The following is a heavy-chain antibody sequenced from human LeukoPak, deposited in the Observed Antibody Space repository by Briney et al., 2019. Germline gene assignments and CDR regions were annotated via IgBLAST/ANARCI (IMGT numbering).Heavy chain of an antibody. Sequence: SETLSLTCTVSGGSTNSHYWSWIRQPPGKGLEWIGYMLDTVTTKDDPSLKSRFTLSADTSKNQFSLRLTSVTAADTAVYYCATIKRGNIYGYFDFWGQGILVTVSS. CDR1: GGSTNSHY. CDR2: MLDTVTT. J-gene: IGHJ4*02. CDR3: ATIKRGNIYGYFDF. D-gene: IGHD5-18*01. V-gene: IGHV4-59*11.